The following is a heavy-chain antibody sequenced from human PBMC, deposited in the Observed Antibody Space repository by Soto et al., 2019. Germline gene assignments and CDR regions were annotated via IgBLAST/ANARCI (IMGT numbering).Heavy chain of an antibody. V-gene: IGHV3-23*01. CDR2: IVGSGDNT. J-gene: IGHJ6*02. D-gene: IGHD2-2*01. Sequence: EVQLLESGGGLVQPGGSLRLSCAASGFTFSSYAMSWVRQAPGKGLEWVSAIVGSGDNTYYADSVKGRFTISRDNSKNTLYLQMNSLRAEDTAVYYCAKGDIEVVPAAYSLVYYGMDVWGQGTTVTVSS. CDR3: AKGDIEVVPAAYSLVYYGMDV. CDR1: GFTFSSYA.